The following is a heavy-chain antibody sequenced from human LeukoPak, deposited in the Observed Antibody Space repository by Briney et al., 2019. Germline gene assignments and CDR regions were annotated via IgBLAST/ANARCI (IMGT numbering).Heavy chain of an antibody. Sequence: GGSLRLSCAASGFTFSSYAMSWVRQAPGKGLEWVSAISGSGSTTYYADSVKGRFTISRDNSKSTLFLQMNSLTAEDTAIYSCARPRLEYCSGGSCFDAFDIWGQGTMVTVSS. J-gene: IGHJ3*02. CDR3: ARPRLEYCSGGSCFDAFDI. CDR2: ISGSGSTT. CDR1: GFTFSSYA. D-gene: IGHD2-15*01. V-gene: IGHV3-23*01.